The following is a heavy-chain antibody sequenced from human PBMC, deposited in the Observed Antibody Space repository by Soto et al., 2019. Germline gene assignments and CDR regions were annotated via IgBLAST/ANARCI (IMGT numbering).Heavy chain of an antibody. CDR1: GYTFTDNY. J-gene: IGHJ4*02. Sequence: QVQLVQSGAEVKKPGASLKVSCKASGYTFTDNYIHWVRQAPGHGLEWMGWINPNTGGANYAQKFQCRVTVTRDTSITTAYMELSRLRSDDTAVYYCARDFSSSADGFDYWGQGTLVTVSS. V-gene: IGHV1-2*02. D-gene: IGHD6-6*01. CDR3: ARDFSSSADGFDY. CDR2: INPNTGGA.